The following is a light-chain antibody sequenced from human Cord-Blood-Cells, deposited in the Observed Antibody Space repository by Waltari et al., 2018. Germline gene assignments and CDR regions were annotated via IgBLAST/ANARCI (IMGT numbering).Light chain of an antibody. CDR1: SGSIARNY. CDR2: EDN. Sequence: SESPGKTVTISCTRSSGSIARNYVQWYQQRPGSSPTTVIYEDNQRPPGVPDRFSGSIDSSSNSASLTISGLKTEDEADYYCQSYDSSNQVFGGGTKLTVL. CDR3: QSYDSSNQV. V-gene: IGLV6-57*01. J-gene: IGLJ3*02.